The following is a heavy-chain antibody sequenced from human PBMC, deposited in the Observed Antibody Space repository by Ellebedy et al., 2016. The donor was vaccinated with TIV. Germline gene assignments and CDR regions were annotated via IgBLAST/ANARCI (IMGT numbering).Heavy chain of an antibody. D-gene: IGHD3-10*01. V-gene: IGHV1-18*01. CDR1: GYTFTSYG. Sequence: AASVKVSCKASGYTFTSYGISWVRQAPGQGLEWMGWISAYNGNTNYAQKFQGRVTMTRDTSISTAYMELSRLRSDDTAVYYCARDFGVRGDFDYWGQGTLVTVSS. CDR3: ARDFGVRGDFDY. CDR2: ISAYNGNT. J-gene: IGHJ4*02.